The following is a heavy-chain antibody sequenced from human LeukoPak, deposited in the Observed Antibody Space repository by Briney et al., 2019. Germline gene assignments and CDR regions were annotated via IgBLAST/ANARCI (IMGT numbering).Heavy chain of an antibody. CDR1: GYSISSGYY. Sequence: SETLSLTCTVSGYSISSGYYWGWIRQPPGKGLEWIGSIYHSGSTYYNPSLKSRVTISVDASKNQFSLKLSSVTAADTAVYYCARVYGDFYFDYWGQGTLVTVSS. D-gene: IGHD4-17*01. CDR3: ARVYGDFYFDY. V-gene: IGHV4-38-2*02. J-gene: IGHJ4*02. CDR2: IYHSGST.